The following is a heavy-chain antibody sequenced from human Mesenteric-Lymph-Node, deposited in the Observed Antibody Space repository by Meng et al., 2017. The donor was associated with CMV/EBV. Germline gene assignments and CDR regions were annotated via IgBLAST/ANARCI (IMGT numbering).Heavy chain of an antibody. Sequence: CAASGFTLSNYSMNWVRQAPGKGLEWVSSISSRSDYIFYADSVKGRFTISRDNAKNSLYLQMNSLRAEDTAVYYCARASGWTQVFDYWGQGTLVTVSS. CDR1: GFTLSNYS. D-gene: IGHD6-19*01. V-gene: IGHV3-21*01. J-gene: IGHJ4*02. CDR2: ISSRSDYI. CDR3: ARASGWTQVFDY.